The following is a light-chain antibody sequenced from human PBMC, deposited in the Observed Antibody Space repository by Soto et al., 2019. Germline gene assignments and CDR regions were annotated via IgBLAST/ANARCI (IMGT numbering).Light chain of an antibody. V-gene: IGKV3-15*01. CDR1: QSISRS. CDR2: DAS. J-gene: IGKJ2*01. Sequence: EIVLTQSPAILSVSPGERATLSCRASQSISRSLAWYQQKPGQAPRLLISDASTRATGIPARFSGSGSGTAFTLTISSLQSEDFALYYCHQYNSWPPETFGQRTKVDIK. CDR3: HQYNSWPPET.